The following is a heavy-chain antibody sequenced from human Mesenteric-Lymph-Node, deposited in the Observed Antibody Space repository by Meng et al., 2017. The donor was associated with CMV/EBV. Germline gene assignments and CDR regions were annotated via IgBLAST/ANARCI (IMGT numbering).Heavy chain of an antibody. CDR3: ARGNRVYYYYGMDV. V-gene: IGHV6-1*01. J-gene: IGHJ6*02. CDR1: GDSVSSNSDA. Sequence: SETLSLTCAISGDSVSSNSDAWNWIRQSPSRGLEWLGRTYYRFNYYNDSAVSVKSRITINTDTSKNQFALQLNSVTPEDTAVYYCARGNRVYYYYGMDVWGQGTTVTVSS. D-gene: IGHD3-10*01. CDR2: TYYRFNYYN.